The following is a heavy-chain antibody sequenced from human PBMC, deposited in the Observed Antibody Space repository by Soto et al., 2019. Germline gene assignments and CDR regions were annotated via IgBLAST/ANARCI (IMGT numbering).Heavy chain of an antibody. CDR1: PLTFDNFA. Sequence: GGSLRLSCAASPLTFDNFAMSWVRQAPGKGLEWVANIKQDGSEKYYLDSVKGRFTISRDNAKNSLFLQMNSLRAADTALYFCARDDGLFDYWGQGSLVTVSS. V-gene: IGHV3-7*01. CDR2: IKQDGSEK. J-gene: IGHJ4*02. CDR3: ARDDGLFDY.